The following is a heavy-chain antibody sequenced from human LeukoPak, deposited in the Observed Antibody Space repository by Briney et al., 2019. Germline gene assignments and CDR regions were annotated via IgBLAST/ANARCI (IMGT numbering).Heavy chain of an antibody. Sequence: GGSLRLSCAASGFTVSSNHMSWVRQAPGKGLEWVSVIYSGGSTYYADSVKGRFTISRDNSKNTLYLQMNSLRAEDTAVYYCASHSSSWYGFDYWAREPWSPSPQ. V-gene: IGHV3-53*01. CDR2: IYSGGST. J-gene: IGHJ4*02. D-gene: IGHD6-13*01. CDR1: GFTVSSNH. CDR3: ASHSSSWYGFDY.